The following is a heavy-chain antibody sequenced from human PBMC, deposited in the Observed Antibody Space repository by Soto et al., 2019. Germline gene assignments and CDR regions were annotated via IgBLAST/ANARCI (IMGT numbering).Heavy chain of an antibody. Sequence: PSDTLSLTCTVSGGSISRYYWSWIRQPPGKELEWIGYIYYSGSTNYNPSLKSRVTISVDTSKNQFSLKLSSVTAADTAVYYCARLTMVRGDIVRVYYMDVWGKGTTVTVSS. CDR3: ARLTMVRGDIVRVYYMDV. D-gene: IGHD3-10*01. J-gene: IGHJ6*03. CDR2: IYYSGST. CDR1: GGSISRYY. V-gene: IGHV4-59*08.